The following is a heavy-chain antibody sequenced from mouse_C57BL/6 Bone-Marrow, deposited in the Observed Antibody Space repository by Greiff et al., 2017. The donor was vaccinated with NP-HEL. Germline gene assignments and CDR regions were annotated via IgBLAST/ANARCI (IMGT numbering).Heavy chain of an antibody. J-gene: IGHJ4*01. CDR2: ISDGGRYT. CDR1: GFTFSSYA. Sequence: EVKVVESGGGLVKPGGSLKLSCAASGFTFSSYAMSWVRQTPDKRLEWVATISDGGRYTYYPDNVQGRFTISRANAKNNLYMQMSHLKSEDTAMYYCTRKDVYDNYDARAMDDWGQGASVTVAS. CDR3: TRKDVYDNYDARAMDD. V-gene: IGHV5-4*03. D-gene: IGHD2-4*01.